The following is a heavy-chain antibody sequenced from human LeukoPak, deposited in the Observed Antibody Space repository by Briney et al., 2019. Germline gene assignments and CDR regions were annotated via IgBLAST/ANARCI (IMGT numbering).Heavy chain of an antibody. CDR2: MNPNSGNT. CDR1: GYTFTSYD. J-gene: IGHJ5*02. D-gene: IGHD6-19*01. Sequence: ASVKVSCKASGYTFTSYDINWARQATGQGLEWMGWMNPNSGNTGYAQKFQGRVTMTRNTSISTAYMELSSLRSEDTAVYYCARVAGTVLNWFDPWGQGTLVTVSS. V-gene: IGHV1-8*01. CDR3: ARVAGTVLNWFDP.